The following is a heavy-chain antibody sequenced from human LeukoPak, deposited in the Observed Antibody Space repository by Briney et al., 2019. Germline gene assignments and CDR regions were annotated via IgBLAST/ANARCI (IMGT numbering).Heavy chain of an antibody. Sequence: GGSLRLSCAASGFTFSSFAMSWIRQAPGKGLQWVSSTSGDSDYTYHADSVKGRFTISRDNSKNTMYLQMTSLRPDDTALYYCTKGPYLTTVASFFDPWGQGTLVTVSS. CDR3: TKGPYLTTVASFFDP. J-gene: IGHJ5*02. V-gene: IGHV3-23*01. D-gene: IGHD4-23*01. CDR1: GFTFSSFA. CDR2: TSGDSDYT.